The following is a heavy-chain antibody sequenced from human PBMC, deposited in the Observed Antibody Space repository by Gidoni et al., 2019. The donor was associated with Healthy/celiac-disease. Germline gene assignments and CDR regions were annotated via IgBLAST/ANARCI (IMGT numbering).Heavy chain of an antibody. D-gene: IGHD1-26*01. CDR3: ARASSGSYLYYFDY. V-gene: IGHV1-69*01. J-gene: IGHJ4*02. Sequence: QVQLVQSGAEVKKPGSSVEVSCKASGGTFSSYAISWVRQALGQGLEWMGGIIPIFGTANYAQKFQGRVTITADESTSTAYMDLSSLRSEDTAVYYCARASSGSYLYYFDYWGQGTLVTVSS. CDR2: IIPIFGTA. CDR1: GGTFSSYA.